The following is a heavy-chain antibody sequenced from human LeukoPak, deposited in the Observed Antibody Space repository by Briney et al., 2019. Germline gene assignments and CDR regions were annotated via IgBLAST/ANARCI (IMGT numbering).Heavy chain of an antibody. Sequence: EASVKVSCKASGYTFTSYYMHWVRQAPGRGLEWMGIINPSGGSTSYAQKFQDRVTMTRDMSTSTVYMELSSLRSEDTAVYYCARTYDFWSGYNYWGQGTLVTVSS. J-gene: IGHJ4*02. CDR2: INPSGGST. CDR1: GYTFTSYY. D-gene: IGHD3-3*01. CDR3: ARTYDFWSGYNY. V-gene: IGHV1-46*01.